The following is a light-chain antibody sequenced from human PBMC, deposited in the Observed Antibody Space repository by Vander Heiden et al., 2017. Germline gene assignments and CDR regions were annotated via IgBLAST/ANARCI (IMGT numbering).Light chain of an antibody. CDR3: HQHSNWPPLT. J-gene: IGKJ4*01. CDR1: QSVSSY. CDR2: AAS. Sequence: EIVLTQSPATLSLSPGERATLPCRASQSVSSYLAWYQQKPGQSPRLLIYAASTRATGVPARFSGSGSGTDFTLTISSLEPEDFAVYYCHQHSNWPPLTFGGGTKVEIK. V-gene: IGKV3-11*01.